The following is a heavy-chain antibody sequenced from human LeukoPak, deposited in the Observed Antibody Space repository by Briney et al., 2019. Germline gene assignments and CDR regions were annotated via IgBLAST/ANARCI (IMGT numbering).Heavy chain of an antibody. CDR2: IIPIFGTA. CDR1: GGTFSSYA. Sequence: SVKVSCKASGGTFSSYAISWVRQAPGQGLEWMGGIIPIFGTANYAQKFQGRVTITADESTSTAYMELSSLRSEDTAVYYCAINRSDRSRHYSSSWCPIDYWGQGTLVTDSS. CDR3: AINRSDRSRHYSSSWCPIDY. J-gene: IGHJ4*02. V-gene: IGHV1-69*13. D-gene: IGHD6-13*01.